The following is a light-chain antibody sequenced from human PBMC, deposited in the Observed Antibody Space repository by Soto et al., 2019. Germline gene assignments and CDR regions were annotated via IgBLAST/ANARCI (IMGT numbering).Light chain of an antibody. CDR2: DAS. V-gene: IGKV3-15*01. CDR3: QQYNSWPPIT. Sequence: EIMMTQSPVTLSVSPGERATLSCRASQSVNSNLAWYQQKPGQAPRLLIYDASNRATGIPARFSGGGSGTEFTLTISSLQSEDFAVYYCQQYNSWPPITFGQGTRLEIK. J-gene: IGKJ5*01. CDR1: QSVNSN.